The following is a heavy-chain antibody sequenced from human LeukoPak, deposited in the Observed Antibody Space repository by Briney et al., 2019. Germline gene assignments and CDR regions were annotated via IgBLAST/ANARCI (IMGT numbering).Heavy chain of an antibody. V-gene: IGHV1-2*06. J-gene: IGHJ4*02. Sequence: ASVKVSXKTSGYTFIDYFIHWVRQAPGQGLEWMGRLNPNNGYTFYTEEFQGRVTMTSDTSISTAYMELTSLTSDDTALYYCARDLSSTANWEFDYWGQGTLVTVS. D-gene: IGHD7-27*01. CDR3: ARDLSSTANWEFDY. CDR2: LNPNNGYT. CDR1: GYTFIDYF.